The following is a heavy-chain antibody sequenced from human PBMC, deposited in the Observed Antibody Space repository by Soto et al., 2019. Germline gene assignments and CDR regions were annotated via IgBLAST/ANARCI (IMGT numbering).Heavy chain of an antibody. CDR1: GGSCSGYY. J-gene: IGHJ6*02. D-gene: IGHD3-22*01. V-gene: IGHV4-34*01. Sequence: SETLCLTCAVYGGSCSGYYWSWILQPPGKGLGWIGEINHSGSTNYNPSLKSRVTISVDTSKNQFSLKLSSVTAADTAVYYWARGGYYDSSGYYPPLSRYYYYYGMDVWGQGTTVTVSS. CDR3: ARGGYYDSSGYYPPLSRYYYYYGMDV. CDR2: INHSGST.